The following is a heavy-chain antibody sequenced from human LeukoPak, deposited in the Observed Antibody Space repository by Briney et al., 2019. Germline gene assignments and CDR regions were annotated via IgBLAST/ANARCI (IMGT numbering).Heavy chain of an antibody. Sequence: PETLSLTCAVYGGSFSGYYWSWIRQPPGKGLEWIGEINHSGSTNYNPSLKSRVTISVDTSKNQFSLKLSSVTAADTAVYYCARFPAGSYYFDYWGQGTLVTVSS. CDR3: ARFPAGSYYFDY. CDR1: GGSFSGYY. J-gene: IGHJ4*02. V-gene: IGHV4-34*01. CDR2: INHSGST. D-gene: IGHD6-13*01.